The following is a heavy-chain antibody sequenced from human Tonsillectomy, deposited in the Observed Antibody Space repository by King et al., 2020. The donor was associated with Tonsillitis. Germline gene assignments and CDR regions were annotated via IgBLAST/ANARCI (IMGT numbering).Heavy chain of an antibody. J-gene: IGHJ4*02. CDR3: VREAYD. V-gene: IGHV1-2*02. D-gene: IGHD4-17*01. Sequence: QLVQSGAEVKKPGASVKVSCKTSGYIFTDYYMHWVRQAPGQGLEWMGWINPKSGGTISAQKFQGRVTLTRDTSINTTYMELISLTSDDTAVYYCVREAYDWGRGTLITVS. CDR1: GYIFTDYY. CDR2: INPKSGGT.